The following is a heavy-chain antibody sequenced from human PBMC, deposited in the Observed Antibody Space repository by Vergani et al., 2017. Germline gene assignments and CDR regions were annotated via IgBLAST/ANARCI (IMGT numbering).Heavy chain of an antibody. J-gene: IGHJ4*02. V-gene: IGHV3-21*01. Sequence: VQLVESGGGVVQPGRSLRLSCAASGFTFSSYSMNWVRQAPGKGLEWVSSISSSSSYIYYADSVKGRFTSSRDNAKNSLYLQMNSLRAEDTAVYYCARDPFCTNGVCDYWGQGTLVTVSS. CDR2: ISSSSSYI. D-gene: IGHD2-8*01. CDR3: ARDPFCTNGVCDY. CDR1: GFTFSSYS.